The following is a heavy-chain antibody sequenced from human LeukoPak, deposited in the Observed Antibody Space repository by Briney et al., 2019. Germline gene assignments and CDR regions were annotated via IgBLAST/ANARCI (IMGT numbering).Heavy chain of an antibody. CDR1: GFTFSDYY. V-gene: IGHV3-11*06. D-gene: IGHD5-12*01. CDR3: ARDYGGYRFDY. J-gene: IGHJ4*02. Sequence: GGSLRLSCAASGFTFSDYYMSWIRQAPGKGLEWVSSISSSSSYIYYADSVKGRFTISRDNAKNSLYLQMNSLRAEDTAVYYCARDYGGYRFDYWGQGTLVTVSS. CDR2: ISSSSSYI.